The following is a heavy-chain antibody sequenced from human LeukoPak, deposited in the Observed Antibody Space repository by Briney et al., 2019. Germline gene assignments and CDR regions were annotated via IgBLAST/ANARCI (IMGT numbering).Heavy chain of an antibody. V-gene: IGHV1-2*02. CDR3: ARGGSDYEDYNWFDP. CDR1: GYTFTGYY. D-gene: IGHD2-21*02. CDR2: INPNSGGT. J-gene: IGHJ5*02. Sequence: ASVKVSFKASGYTFTGYYMHWVRQAPGQGLEWMGWINPNSGGTNYAQKSQGRVTMTRDTSISTAYMELSRLRSDDTAVYYCARGGSDYEDYNWFDPWGQGTLVTVSS.